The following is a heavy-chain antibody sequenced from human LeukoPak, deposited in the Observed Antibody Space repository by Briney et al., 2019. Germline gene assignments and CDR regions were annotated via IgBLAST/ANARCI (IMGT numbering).Heavy chain of an antibody. J-gene: IGHJ4*02. Sequence: SETLSLTCTVSGGSISSYYWSWIRQPPGKGLECSGYIYYSGSTNYNPSLKSRVTISLDTSKNQFSLKLSSVTAADSAVYYCAREGTGYYNYFDSSGQGTLVTVSS. V-gene: IGHV4-59*01. CDR1: GGSISSYY. CDR2: IYYSGST. D-gene: IGHD3-9*01. CDR3: AREGTGYYNYFDS.